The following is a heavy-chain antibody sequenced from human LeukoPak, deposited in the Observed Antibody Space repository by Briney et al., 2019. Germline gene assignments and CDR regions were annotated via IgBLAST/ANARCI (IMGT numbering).Heavy chain of an antibody. J-gene: IGHJ4*02. V-gene: IGHV4-61*01. CDR2: IYYSGST. Sequence: SETLSLTCTVSGYSISSGYYWSWIRQPPGKGLEWIGYIYYSGSTNYNPSLKSRVTISVDTSKNQFSLKLSSVTAADTAVYYCARARGVATIDYWGQGTLVTVSS. D-gene: IGHD5-12*01. CDR1: GYSISSGYY. CDR3: ARARGVATIDY.